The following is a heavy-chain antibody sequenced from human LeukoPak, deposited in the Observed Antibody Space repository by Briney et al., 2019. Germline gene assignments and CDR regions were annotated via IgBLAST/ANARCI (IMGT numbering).Heavy chain of an antibody. Sequence: SETLSLTCAVYGGSFSGYYWSWIRQPPGKGLEWIGEINHSGSTNYNPSLKSRVTISVDTSKNQFSLKLSSVTAADTAVYYCARACYCSGGSCSLLYYWGQGTLVTVSP. CDR3: ARACYCSGGSCSLLYY. CDR2: INHSGST. V-gene: IGHV4-34*01. J-gene: IGHJ4*02. CDR1: GGSFSGYY. D-gene: IGHD2-15*01.